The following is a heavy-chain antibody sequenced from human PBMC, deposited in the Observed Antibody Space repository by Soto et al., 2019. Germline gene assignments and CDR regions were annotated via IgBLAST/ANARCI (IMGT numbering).Heavy chain of an antibody. V-gene: IGHV3-48*02. D-gene: IGHD5-18*01. CDR1: GFTFSTYS. Sequence: EVQLLESGGGLVQPGGSLRLSCAASGFTFSTYSMNWVRQAPGKGLEWISYISRSSSTIYYADSVKGRFTISRDNAKNSLYVQMNSLRDEDTAVYYCARDYSYGLDYWGQGVLVTVSS. CDR3: ARDYSYGLDY. CDR2: ISRSSSTI. J-gene: IGHJ4*02.